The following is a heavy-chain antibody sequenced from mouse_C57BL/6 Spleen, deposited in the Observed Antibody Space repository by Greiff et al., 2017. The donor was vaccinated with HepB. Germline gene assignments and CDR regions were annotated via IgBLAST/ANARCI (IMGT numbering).Heavy chain of an antibody. D-gene: IGHD1-1*01. CDR2: SRNKANDYTT. V-gene: IGHV7-1*01. Sequence: EVQRVESGGGLVQSGRSLRLSCATSGFTFSDFYMEWVRQAPGKGLEWIAASRNKANDYTTEYSASVKGRFIVSRDTSQSILYLQMNALRAEDTAIYYCARDPHYYGSSYWGQGTTLTVSS. J-gene: IGHJ2*01. CDR1: GFTFSDFY. CDR3: ARDPHYYGSSY.